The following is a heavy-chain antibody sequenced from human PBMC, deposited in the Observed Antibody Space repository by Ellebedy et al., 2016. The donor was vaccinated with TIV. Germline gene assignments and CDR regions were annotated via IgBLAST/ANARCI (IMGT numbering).Heavy chain of an antibody. CDR1: GFIFSDYG. Sequence: GGSLRLXCAASGFIFSDYGMSWVRQAPGKGLQWVSGISATGSSPYYADSVRGRFTISRDNSKSTLYLQMNSLRAEDTAVYYCAKDVLPDYGSGIFYPSDYWGQGTLVTVSS. V-gene: IGHV3-23*01. J-gene: IGHJ4*02. D-gene: IGHD3-10*01. CDR3: AKDVLPDYGSGIFYPSDY. CDR2: ISATGSSP.